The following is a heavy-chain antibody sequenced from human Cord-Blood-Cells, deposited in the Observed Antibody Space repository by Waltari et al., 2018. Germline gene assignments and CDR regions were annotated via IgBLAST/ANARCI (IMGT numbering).Heavy chain of an antibody. V-gene: IGHV4-59*01. J-gene: IGHJ4*02. CDR3: ARYARRRWFGELSFDY. Sequence: QVQLQESGPGLVKPSETLSLTCTVSGGSISSYYWSWIRQHTGKGLEWIGYIYYSGSTNYNPSLKSRVTISVDTSKNQFSLKLSSVTAADSAVYYCARYARRRWFGELSFDYWGQGTLVTVSS. D-gene: IGHD3-10*01. CDR1: GGSISSYY. CDR2: IYYSGST.